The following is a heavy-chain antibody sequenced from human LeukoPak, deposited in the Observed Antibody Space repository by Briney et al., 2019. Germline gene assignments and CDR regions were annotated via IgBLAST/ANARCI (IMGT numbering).Heavy chain of an antibody. CDR1: GDSISYFY. CDR2: VSSSGST. D-gene: IGHD3-22*01. J-gene: IGHJ4*02. CDR3: ARDRRYYDSSGYPD. Sequence: SETLSLTCSVSGDSISYFYWSWIRQAAGKGLEWIGRVSSSGSTDYNASLKSRVTMSVDTSKNQLSLKVISVTAADTAVYYCARDRRYYDSSGYPDWGQGTLVTVSS. V-gene: IGHV4-4*07.